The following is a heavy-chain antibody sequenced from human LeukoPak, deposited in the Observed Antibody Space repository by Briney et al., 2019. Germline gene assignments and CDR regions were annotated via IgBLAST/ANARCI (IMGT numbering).Heavy chain of an antibody. V-gene: IGHV3-20*04. CDR3: ARWYSSSWYPRGDNNWFDR. J-gene: IGHJ5*02. CDR1: GFTFDDYG. Sequence: GGSLRLSCAASGFTFDDYGMSWVRQAPGKGLEWVSGINWNGGSTGYAASVKGRFTISRDNAKNSLYLQMNSLRAEDTALYYCARWYSSSWYPRGDNNWFDRWGQGTLVTVSP. D-gene: IGHD6-13*01. CDR2: INWNGGST.